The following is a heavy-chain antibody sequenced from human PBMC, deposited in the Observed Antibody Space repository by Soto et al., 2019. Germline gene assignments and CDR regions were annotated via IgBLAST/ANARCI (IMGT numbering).Heavy chain of an antibody. V-gene: IGHV1-46*03. D-gene: IGHD3-22*01. J-gene: IGHJ4*02. CDR1: GYTFTGYF. Sequence: QVQLVQSGAEVKKPGASVKISCKASGYTFTGYFMHWVRQAPRQGLEWMGIINPSRGSTTYTQKFQGRVTMTRDTSTKIVYMELISLRSDDTAVYYCARGGDSSGYLDYWGQGTLVTVSS. CDR2: INPSRGST. CDR3: ARGGDSSGYLDY.